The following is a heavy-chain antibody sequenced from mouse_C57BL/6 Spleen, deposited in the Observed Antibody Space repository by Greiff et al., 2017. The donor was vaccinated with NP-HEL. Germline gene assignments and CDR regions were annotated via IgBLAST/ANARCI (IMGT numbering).Heavy chain of an antibody. V-gene: IGHV1-64*01. J-gene: IGHJ3*01. CDR1: GYTFTSYW. CDR3: AKEGYDYDEAWFAY. CDR2: IHPNSGST. Sequence: QVQLQQPGAELVKPGASVKLSCKASGYTFTSYWMHWVKQRPGQGLEWIGMIHPNSGSTNYNEKFKSKATLTVDKSSSTAYMQLSSLTSEDSAVYYCAKEGYDYDEAWFAYWGKGTLVTVSA. D-gene: IGHD2-4*01.